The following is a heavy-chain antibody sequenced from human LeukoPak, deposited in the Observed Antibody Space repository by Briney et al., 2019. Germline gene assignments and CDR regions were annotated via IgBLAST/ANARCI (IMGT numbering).Heavy chain of an antibody. J-gene: IGHJ3*02. CDR3: ARDYYDSAFDI. D-gene: IGHD3-22*01. V-gene: IGHV3-66*01. Sequence: GGSLRLSCAASEFSVGSNYMTWVRQAPGKGLEWVSLIYSGGSTYYADSVKGRFTISRDNSKNTLYLQMNNLRADDTAVYYCARDYYDSAFDIWGQGTMVTVFS. CDR1: EFSVGSNY. CDR2: IYSGGST.